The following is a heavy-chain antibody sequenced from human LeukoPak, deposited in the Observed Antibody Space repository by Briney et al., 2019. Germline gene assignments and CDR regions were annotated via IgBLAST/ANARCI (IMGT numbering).Heavy chain of an antibody. CDR2: IYSGGST. Sequence: SGGSLRLSCAASGFTVSSNYMSWVRQAPGKGLEWVSVIYSGGSTYYADSVKGRFTISRDNSKNTLYLQMNSLRAEDTAVYYCARVELAYDILTGYYTGEYYFDYWGQGTLVTVSS. D-gene: IGHD3-9*01. CDR3: ARVELAYDILTGYYTGEYYFDY. CDR1: GFTVSSNY. J-gene: IGHJ4*02. V-gene: IGHV3-66*02.